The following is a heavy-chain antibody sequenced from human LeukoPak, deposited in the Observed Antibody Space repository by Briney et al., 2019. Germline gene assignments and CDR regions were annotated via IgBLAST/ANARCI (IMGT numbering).Heavy chain of an antibody. D-gene: IGHD3-10*01. CDR3: ARGAVRGYYYYYYMDV. J-gene: IGHJ6*03. Sequence: SQTLSLTCAISGDSVSSNSAAWNWIRQSPSRGLEWLGRTYYRSKWYNDYVVSVKSRISINPDTFKNQFSLQLNSVTAADTAVYYCARGAVRGYYYYYYMDVWGKGTTVTVSS. V-gene: IGHV6-1*01. CDR2: TYYRSKWYN. CDR1: GDSVSSNSAA.